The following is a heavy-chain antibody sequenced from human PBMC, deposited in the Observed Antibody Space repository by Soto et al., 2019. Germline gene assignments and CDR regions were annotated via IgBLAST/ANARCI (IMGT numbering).Heavy chain of an antibody. Sequence: QVQLVQSGAEVKKPGSSVKVSCKASGGTFSSYAISWVRQAPGQGLEWMGGIIPIFGTANSAQKFQGRVTITADEATSTASMELSSLRSEDTAVYYCAREGAVVVVPAALNWFDPWGQGTLVTVSS. J-gene: IGHJ5*02. V-gene: IGHV1-69*01. CDR2: IIPIFGTA. D-gene: IGHD2-2*01. CDR3: AREGAVVVVPAALNWFDP. CDR1: GGTFSSYA.